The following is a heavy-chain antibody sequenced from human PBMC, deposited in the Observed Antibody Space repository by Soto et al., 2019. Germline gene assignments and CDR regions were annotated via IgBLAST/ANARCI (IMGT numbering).Heavy chain of an antibody. CDR3: AGRVGATNYGMDV. D-gene: IGHD1-26*01. CDR2: IYSGGST. V-gene: IGHV3-53*01. J-gene: IGHJ6*02. Sequence: GSLRLSCAASEFTVSSNYMNWVRQAPGKGLECVSTIYSGGSTYYADSVKGRFTISRDNSKNTLYLQMNNLRAEDTAVYYCAGRVGATNYGMDVWGQGTTVTVSS. CDR1: EFTVSSNY.